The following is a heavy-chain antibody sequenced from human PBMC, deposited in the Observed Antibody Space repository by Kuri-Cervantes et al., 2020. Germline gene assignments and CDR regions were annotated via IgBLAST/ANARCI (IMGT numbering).Heavy chain of an antibody. J-gene: IGHJ4*02. Sequence: GESLKISCAASGFTFSSYGMHWVRQAPGKGLEWVAVIWYDGSNKYYADSVKGRFTNSRDNSKNTLYLQMNSLRAEDTAVYYCARDYTSWMLSRRGLDYWGQGTLVTVSS. CDR2: IWYDGSNK. CDR3: ARDYTSWMLSRRGLDY. V-gene: IGHV3-33*08. CDR1: GFTFSSYG. D-gene: IGHD2-8*01.